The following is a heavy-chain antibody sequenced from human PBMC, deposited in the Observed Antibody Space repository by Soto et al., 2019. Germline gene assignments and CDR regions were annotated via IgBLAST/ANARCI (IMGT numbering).Heavy chain of an antibody. CDR3: ARTLYCSSTSCADYFDY. V-gene: IGHV1-18*04. CDR1: GYTFTNYV. J-gene: IGHJ4*02. D-gene: IGHD2-2*01. CDR2: ISPGGGNT. Sequence: QVQLVQSVPEVKKPGASMKVSCKASGYTFTNYVISWVRQAPGQGLEWMGWISPGGGNTNYPQRLQGRVTMTTDTSTSTAYMELRSLRSDDTAVYYCARTLYCSSTSCADYFDYWGQGTLVTVSS.